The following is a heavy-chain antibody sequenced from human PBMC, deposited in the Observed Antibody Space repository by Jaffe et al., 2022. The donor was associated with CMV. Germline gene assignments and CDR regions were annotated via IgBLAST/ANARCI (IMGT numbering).Heavy chain of an antibody. D-gene: IGHD7-27*01. V-gene: IGHV3-15*01. CDR3: TTVNWGGTLDM. J-gene: IGHJ3*02. CDR2: IKTKNEGETT. Sequence: EVQLVESGGGLVKPGGSLRLSCAASGFTFSSVWMTWVRQAPGKGLEWVGRIKTKNEGETTDYAAPVKGRFTLSRDDSKHTVYLQMNSLKTQDTGVYYCTTVNWGGTLDMWGQGTMVTVSS. CDR1: GFTFSSVW.